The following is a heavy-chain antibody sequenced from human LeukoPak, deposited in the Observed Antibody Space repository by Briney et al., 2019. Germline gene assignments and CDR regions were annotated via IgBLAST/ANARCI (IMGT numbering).Heavy chain of an antibody. V-gene: IGHV4-61*05. Sequence: PSETLSLTCTVSGGSISSSSYYWSWIRQPPGKGLEWIGYIDYSGSTNYNPSLKSRVTMSVDTSKNQFSLQLNSVTAADTAVYYCARGGRGSGDYYYYYGMDVWGQGTTVTVS. CDR1: GGSISSSSYY. CDR2: IDYSGST. D-gene: IGHD2-15*01. CDR3: ARGGRGSGDYYYYYGMDV. J-gene: IGHJ6*02.